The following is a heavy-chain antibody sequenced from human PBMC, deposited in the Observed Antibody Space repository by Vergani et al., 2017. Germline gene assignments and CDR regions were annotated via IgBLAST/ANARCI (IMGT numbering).Heavy chain of an antibody. D-gene: IGHD6-13*01. CDR2: INPISGGT. CDR1: GYIFTGYY. J-gene: IGHJ4*02. Sequence: QVQLVQSGAEVKKPGSSVKVSCRASGYIFTGYYMHWVRQAPGQGLEWMGWINPISGGTNYARKFQGRVTMTRDTSITTAYMELRSVRSDDTAVYYCARDLGSSWTGDFDYWGQGTLVTVSS. V-gene: IGHV1-2*02. CDR3: ARDLGSSWTGDFDY.